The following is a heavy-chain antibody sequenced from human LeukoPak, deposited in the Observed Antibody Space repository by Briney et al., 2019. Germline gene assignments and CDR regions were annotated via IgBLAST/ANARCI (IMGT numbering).Heavy chain of an antibody. J-gene: IGHJ4*02. CDR1: GFTFSSYW. CDR3: AKSRRGSGGLFDY. V-gene: IGHV3-7*03. CDR2: MKQDGSEK. Sequence: GGSLRLSCAASGFTFSSYWMSWVRQAPGKGLEWVANMKQDGSEKYYVDSVKGRFTISRDNAKNSLYLQMNSLRAEDMALYYCAKSRRGSGGLFDYWGQGTLVTVSS. D-gene: IGHD6-19*01.